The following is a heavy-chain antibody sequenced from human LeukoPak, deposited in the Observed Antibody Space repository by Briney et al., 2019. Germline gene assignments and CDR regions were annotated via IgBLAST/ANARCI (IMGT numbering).Heavy chain of an antibody. J-gene: IGHJ6*03. CDR3: ARDPYSGTYGDTYYYYMDV. D-gene: IGHD1-26*01. Sequence: RSGGSLRLSCAASRFTFSSYSMNWVRQAPGKGLEWVSSISSSSSYIYYADSVKGRFTISRDNAKNSLYLQMNSLRAEDTAVYYCARDPYSGTYGDTYYYYMDVWGKGTTVTISS. V-gene: IGHV3-21*01. CDR1: RFTFSSYS. CDR2: ISSSSSYI.